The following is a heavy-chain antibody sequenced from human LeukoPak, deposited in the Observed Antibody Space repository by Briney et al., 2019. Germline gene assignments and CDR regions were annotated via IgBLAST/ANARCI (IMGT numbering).Heavy chain of an antibody. CDR1: GYTFTSYY. CDR3: ARDRGGVGATFLGYGMVV. CDR2: VNPSGGTT. Sequence: WASVKVSCKASGYTFTSYYLHWMRQAPGQGLEWMGIVNPSGGTTNYAQKFQGRVTLTRDTSTSTVYMVLSSLRSEDTAVYYCARDRGGVGATFLGYGMVVWGQGTTVTVSS. V-gene: IGHV1-46*01. D-gene: IGHD1-26*01. J-gene: IGHJ6*02.